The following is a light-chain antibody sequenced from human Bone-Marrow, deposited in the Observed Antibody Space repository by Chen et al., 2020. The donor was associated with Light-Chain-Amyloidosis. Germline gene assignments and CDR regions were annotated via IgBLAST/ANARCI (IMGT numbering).Light chain of an antibody. V-gene: IGKV1-33*01. Sequence: DIQMTQSPSSLSASVGDRVTITCQAIQAISSSLNWYQQKQGEAPKLLIYDTSLLETGVPSRFRVSGSGTHFTFTISSLQSEDFATYYYQQCDTIPYTFGQGTKLEIK. J-gene: IGKJ2*01. CDR1: QAISSS. CDR2: DTS. CDR3: QQCDTIPYT.